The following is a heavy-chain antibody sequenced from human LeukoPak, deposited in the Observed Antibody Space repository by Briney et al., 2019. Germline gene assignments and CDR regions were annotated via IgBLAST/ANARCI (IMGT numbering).Heavy chain of an antibody. V-gene: IGHV4-34*01. CDR1: GGSFSGYY. J-gene: IGHJ5*02. CDR3: ASLKTYCGGDCYLSLHRVWFDP. CDR2: INHSGST. Sequence: SETLSLTCAVYGGSFSGYYWSWIRQPPGKGLEWIGEINHSGSTNYNPSLKSRVTISVDTSKNQFSLKLSSVTAADTAVYYCASLKTYCGGDCYLSLHRVWFDPWGQGTLVTVSS. D-gene: IGHD2-21*02.